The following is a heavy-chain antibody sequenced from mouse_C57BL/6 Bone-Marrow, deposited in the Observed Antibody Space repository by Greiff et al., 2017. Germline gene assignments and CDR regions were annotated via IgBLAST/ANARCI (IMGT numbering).Heavy chain of an antibody. V-gene: IGHV1-69*01. CDR2: IDPSDSYT. J-gene: IGHJ2*01. D-gene: IGHD3-2*02. CDR3: AREGAQAPYDFDY. CDR1: GYTFTSYW. Sequence: QVQLQQPGAELVMPGASVKLSCKASGYTFTSYWMHWVKQRPGQGLEWIGEIDPSDSYTNYNQKFKGKSTLTVDTSSSTAYMQLSSLTSEDSAVYYCAREGAQAPYDFDYWGQGTTLTVSS.